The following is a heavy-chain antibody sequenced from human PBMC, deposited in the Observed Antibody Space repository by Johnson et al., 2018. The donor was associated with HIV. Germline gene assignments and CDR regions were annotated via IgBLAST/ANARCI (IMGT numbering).Heavy chain of an antibody. V-gene: IGHV3-74*02. CDR1: GFTFDEYD. CDR3: ASSGSESYYWDLGTNALII. Sequence: VQLVESGGGVARPGGSLRLSCEASGFTFDEYDMNWVRQAPGKGLEWVSHINSDGSSTNYADSVKGRFTISRDNAKSTLYLQMNSLRAEDTAVYFCASSGSESYYWDLGTNALIIWGQGTMVTVSS. J-gene: IGHJ3*02. CDR2: INSDGSST. D-gene: IGHD1-26*01.